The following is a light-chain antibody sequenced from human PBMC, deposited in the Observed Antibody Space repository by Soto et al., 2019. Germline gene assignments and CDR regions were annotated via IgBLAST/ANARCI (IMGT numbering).Light chain of an antibody. Sequence: EIVLTQSPATLSLSPGERATLSCRASQSVTSYLAWSQQRPGQAPRLLIYDASNRATGVPARFSGSGSGTDFTLTITSLEPEDSAISYCQQHFNWPVTFGQGTRLEIK. J-gene: IGKJ5*01. CDR3: QQHFNWPVT. CDR2: DAS. V-gene: IGKV3-11*01. CDR1: QSVTSY.